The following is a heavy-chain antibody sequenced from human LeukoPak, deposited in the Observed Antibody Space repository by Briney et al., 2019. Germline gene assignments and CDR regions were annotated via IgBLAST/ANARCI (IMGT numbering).Heavy chain of an antibody. J-gene: IGHJ4*02. CDR2: NSGSST. V-gene: IGHV3-53*01. D-gene: IGHD3-10*01. CDR1: GFSVSSNY. Sequence: GGSLRLSCAASGFSVSSNYMSWVRQAPGKGLEWVSVNSGSSTYYADSVKGRFTISRDNSKNTLYLQMNSLRAEDTAVYYCASAYYGSGSYHFPFDYWGQGTLVTVSS. CDR3: ASAYYGSGSYHFPFDY.